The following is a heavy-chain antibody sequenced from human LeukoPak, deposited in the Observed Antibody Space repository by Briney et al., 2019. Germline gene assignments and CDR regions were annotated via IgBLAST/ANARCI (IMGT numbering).Heavy chain of an antibody. CDR1: GYSFTSYW. CDR2: IYPGDSDT. CDR3: ARRVRGDYGLEYYFDY. J-gene: IGHJ4*02. Sequence: GESLKISCQGSGYSFTSYWIGWVRQMPGKGLEWRGIIYPGDSDTRYSPSFQGQVTISADKSISTAYLQWSSLKASDTAMYYCARRVRGDYGLEYYFDYWGQGTLVTVSS. V-gene: IGHV5-51*01. D-gene: IGHD4-17*01.